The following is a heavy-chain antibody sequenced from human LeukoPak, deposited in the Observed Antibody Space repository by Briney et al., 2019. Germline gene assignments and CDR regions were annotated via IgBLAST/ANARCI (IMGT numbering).Heavy chain of an antibody. CDR3: ARDVSRGSYYHYYYYMDV. Sequence: SVKVSCKASGGTFSSYAISWVRQALGQGLEWMGGIIPIFGTANYAQKFQGRVTITADESTSTAYMELSSLRSEDTAVYYCARDVSRGSYYHYYYYMDVWGKGTTVTVSS. V-gene: IGHV1-69*01. CDR1: GGTFSSYA. J-gene: IGHJ6*03. D-gene: IGHD3-10*01. CDR2: IIPIFGTA.